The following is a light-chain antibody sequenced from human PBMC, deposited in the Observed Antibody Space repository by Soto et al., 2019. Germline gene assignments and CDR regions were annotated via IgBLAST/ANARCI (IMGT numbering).Light chain of an antibody. CDR2: DAS. CDR3: QQRNNWPTWT. J-gene: IGKJ1*01. CDR1: QSVSRY. Sequence: EIWMTQSPATLSLSPGERATLSWRASQSVSRYLAWYQQKPGQAPRLLIYDASNRATGIPASFSGSGSAADFTLTISSLETEDFAAYYCQQRNNWPTWTFGHGTKVDIK. V-gene: IGKV3-11*01.